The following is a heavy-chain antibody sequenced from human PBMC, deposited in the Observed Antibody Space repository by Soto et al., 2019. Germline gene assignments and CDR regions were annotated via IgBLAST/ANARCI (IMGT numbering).Heavy chain of an antibody. CDR3: ARSFPRFTVPDS. J-gene: IGHJ5*01. CDR1: GFIFSNYE. V-gene: IGHV3-48*03. Sequence: EVQLVESGGGLVQPGGSLRLSCAASGFIFSNYEMNWVRQAPGKGLQWVSFISPTGNKIYYGESVKGRFTISRDNAKNSVFLQMNSLTAEDTAVYFCARSFPRFTVPDSWGQGTLVTVAS. D-gene: IGHD3-10*02. CDR2: ISPTGNKI.